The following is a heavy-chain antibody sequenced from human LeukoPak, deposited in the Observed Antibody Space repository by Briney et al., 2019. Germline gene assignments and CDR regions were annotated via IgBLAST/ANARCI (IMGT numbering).Heavy chain of an antibody. CDR2: IYYSGST. Sequence: PSETLSLTCTVSGGSISSYYWSWIRQPPGKGLEWIGYIYYSGSTNYNPSLKSRVTISADTSKNQFSLKLSSVTTADTAVYYCARTKGGSYSIDYWGQGTLVTVSS. CDR1: GGSISSYY. V-gene: IGHV4-59*01. J-gene: IGHJ4*02. D-gene: IGHD1-26*01. CDR3: ARTKGGSYSIDY.